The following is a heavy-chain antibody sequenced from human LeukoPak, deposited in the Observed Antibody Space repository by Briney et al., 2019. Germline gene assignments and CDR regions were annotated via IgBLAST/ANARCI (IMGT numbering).Heavy chain of an antibody. CDR1: GFTFSGYV. Sequence: GGSLRLSCAASGFTFSGYVISWVRQAPGKGPQWVADISGSGGSIYYADSVKGRFSVSRDNSKNMVYLELNSLRAEDTAVYYCAKNHEHGRYAGFDFWAEGALVAVSS. J-gene: IGHJ3*01. CDR2: ISGSGGSI. D-gene: IGHD2-2*01. CDR3: AKNHEHGRYAGFDF. V-gene: IGHV3-23*01.